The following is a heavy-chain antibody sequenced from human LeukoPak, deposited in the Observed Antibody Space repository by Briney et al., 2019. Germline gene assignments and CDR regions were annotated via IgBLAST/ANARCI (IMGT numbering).Heavy chain of an antibody. CDR3: ARDAFSYYYYYMDV. CDR1: GFTVSSNY. V-gene: IGHV3-7*01. Sequence: GGSLRLSCAASGFTVSSNYMSWVRQAPGKGLEWVANIKQDGSEKHYVDSVKGRFTISRDNAKNSLYLQMNSLRAEDTAVYYCARDAFSYYYYYMDVWGKGTTVNVSS. J-gene: IGHJ6*03. CDR2: IKQDGSEK.